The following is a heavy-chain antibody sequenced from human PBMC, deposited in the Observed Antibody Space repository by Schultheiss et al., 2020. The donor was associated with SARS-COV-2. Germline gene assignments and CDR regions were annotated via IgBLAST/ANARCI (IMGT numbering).Heavy chain of an antibody. D-gene: IGHD2-2*01. J-gene: IGHJ6*03. CDR2: ISSSSSTI. CDR1: GFTFSSYS. V-gene: IGHV3-48*01. Sequence: GGSLRLSCAASGFTFSSYSMNWVRQAPGKGLEWVSYISSSSSTIYYADSVKGRFTISRDNAKNSLYLQMNSLRAEDTAVYYCARNAGGGYCSSTSCYYYYYMDVWGKGTTVTV. CDR3: ARNAGGGYCSSTSCYYYYYMDV.